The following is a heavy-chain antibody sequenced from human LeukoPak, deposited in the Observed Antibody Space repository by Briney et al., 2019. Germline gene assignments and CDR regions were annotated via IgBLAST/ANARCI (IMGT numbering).Heavy chain of an antibody. Sequence: GASVKVSCKASGFTFTSYDINWVRQATGQGLEWMGWMNPNSGNTGYAQKFQGRVTITRNTSITTAYMELSSLRSEDTAVYYCARRDGYNPLYFDYWGQGTLVTVSS. CDR2: MNPNSGNT. V-gene: IGHV1-8*03. J-gene: IGHJ4*02. D-gene: IGHD5-24*01. CDR1: GFTFTSYD. CDR3: ARRDGYNPLYFDY.